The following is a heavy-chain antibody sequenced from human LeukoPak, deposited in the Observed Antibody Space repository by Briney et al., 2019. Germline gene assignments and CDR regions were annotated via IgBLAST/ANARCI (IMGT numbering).Heavy chain of an antibody. D-gene: IGHD1-14*01. CDR3: ARSRAPTADPDAFDI. V-gene: IGHV3-30*02. J-gene: IGHJ3*02. CDR1: GFTFSNYG. Sequence: GGSLRLSCVGSGFTFSNYGIHWVRQAPGKGLEWVSFIRYGGVNEYYADSVKGRFTISRDNSKTSLYLQMNSLRPEDTALYFCARSRAPTADPDAFDIWGQGTMVTVSS. CDR2: IRYGGVNE.